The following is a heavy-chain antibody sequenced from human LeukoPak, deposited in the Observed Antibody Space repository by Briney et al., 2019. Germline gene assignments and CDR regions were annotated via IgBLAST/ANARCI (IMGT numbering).Heavy chain of an antibody. D-gene: IGHD3-3*01. V-gene: IGHV3-53*01. CDR1: GFSFNNYA. CDR2: LYDDGTT. CDR3: TRELLYHYYEY. Sequence: PGGSLRLSCAASGFSFNNYAMSWVRQAPGKGLEWVSVLYDDGTTKYPDSVKGRFTISRDNSKNTLYLQMDSLRTEDTAVYYCTRELLYHYYEYWGQGTLVTVSS. J-gene: IGHJ4*02.